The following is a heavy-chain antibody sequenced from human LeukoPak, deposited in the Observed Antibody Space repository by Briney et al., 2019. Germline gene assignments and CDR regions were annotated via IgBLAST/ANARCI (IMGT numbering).Heavy chain of an antibody. J-gene: IGHJ4*02. CDR2: ISSSGSTI. V-gene: IGHV3-11*04. CDR3: AKYAAAGAYDRHSEIDS. CDR1: RFTFSDYY. Sequence: GGSLRLSCAASRFTFSDYYMSWIRQAPGKGLEWVSYISSSGSTIYYADSVKGRFTISRDNAKNSLYLQMNSLRAEDTAVYYCAKYAAAGAYDRHSEIDSWGQGTLVTVSS. D-gene: IGHD3-22*01.